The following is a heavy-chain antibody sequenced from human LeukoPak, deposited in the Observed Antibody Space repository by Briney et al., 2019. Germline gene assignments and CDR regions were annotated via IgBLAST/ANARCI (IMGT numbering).Heavy chain of an antibody. V-gene: IGHV3-30*02. CDR1: GFTFSSND. D-gene: IGHD1-7*01. CDR3: AKNMVTVTMGLLRSFDP. J-gene: IGHJ5*02. Sequence: HPGGSLRLSCAASGFTFSSNDMHWVRQAPGKGLEWVAFIQYDGAYKYYADSVKGRFTISKYNSKNTLYLQMNSLRDEDTAVYYCAKNMVTVTMGLLRSFDPWGQGTLVTVSS. CDR2: IQYDGAYK.